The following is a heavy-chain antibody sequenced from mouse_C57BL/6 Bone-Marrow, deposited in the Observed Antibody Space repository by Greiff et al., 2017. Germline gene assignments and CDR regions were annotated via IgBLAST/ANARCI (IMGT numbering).Heavy chain of an antibody. D-gene: IGHD1-1*02. CDR2: INPSSGYT. J-gene: IGHJ2*01. CDR3: ARYGFYFDY. CDR1: GYTFTSYT. V-gene: IGHV1-4*01. Sequence: VQLVESGAELARPGASVKMSCKASGYTFTSYTMHWVKQRPGQGLEWIGYINPSSGYTKYNQKFKDKATLTADKSSITAYMQLSSLTSEDSAVYYCARYGFYFDYWGQGTTLTVSS.